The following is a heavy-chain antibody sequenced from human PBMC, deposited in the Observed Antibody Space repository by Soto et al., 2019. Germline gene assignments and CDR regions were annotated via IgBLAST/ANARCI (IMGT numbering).Heavy chain of an antibody. D-gene: IGHD3-22*01. Sequence: GGSLRLSCAASGFTFSSYGMHWVRQAPGKGLEWVAVISYDGSNKYYADSVKGRFTISRDNSKNTLYLQMNSLRAEDTAVYYCAKGRYYDSSGYPPKEFDYWGQGTLVTVSS. CDR1: GFTFSSYG. CDR2: ISYDGSNK. V-gene: IGHV3-30*18. CDR3: AKGRYYDSSGYPPKEFDY. J-gene: IGHJ4*02.